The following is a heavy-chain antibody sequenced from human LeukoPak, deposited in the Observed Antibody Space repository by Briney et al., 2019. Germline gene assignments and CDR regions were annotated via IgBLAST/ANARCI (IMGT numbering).Heavy chain of an antibody. D-gene: IGHD2-2*01. J-gene: IGHJ6*02. CDR3: ARHLGYCSSTSCYEDYGMDV. Sequence: SETLSLTCTVSGGSISSYYWSWIRQPPGKGLEWIGYIYYSGSTNYNPSLKSRVTISVDTSKNQFSLKLSSVTAADTAVYYCARHLGYCSSTSCYEDYGMDVWGQGTTVTVSS. V-gene: IGHV4-59*08. CDR1: GGSISSYY. CDR2: IYYSGST.